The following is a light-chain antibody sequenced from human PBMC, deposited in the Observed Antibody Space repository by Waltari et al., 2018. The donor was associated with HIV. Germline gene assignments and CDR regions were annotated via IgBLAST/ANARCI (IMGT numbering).Light chain of an antibody. CDR1: TSDIGGYDY. CDR3: SSYTSTRNSDV. Sequence: QSALTQPASVSGSLGQSITISCTGTTSDIGGYDYVSWYQQHPGKAPKPRIYEVNNRPSGVSNRFSASKSDNTASLTISGLQTEDEADYYCSSYTSTRNSDVFGTGTNVIVL. J-gene: IGLJ1*01. V-gene: IGLV2-14*01. CDR2: EVN.